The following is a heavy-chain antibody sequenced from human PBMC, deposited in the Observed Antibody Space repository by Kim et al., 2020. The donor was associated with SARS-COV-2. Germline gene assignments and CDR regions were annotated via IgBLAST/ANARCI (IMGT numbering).Heavy chain of an antibody. J-gene: IGHJ1*01. CDR3: ARDGGVEATLLGDFQV. CDR2: INQDGSEE. CDR1: GFNFSPYW. V-gene: IGHV3-7*01. Sequence: GGSLRLSCAASGFNFSPYWMTWVRRAPGKGLEWVANINQDGSEEYYVDSVKGRFTVFRDNAKNSLFLQMYSLRVEDTAVYYCARDGGVEATLLGDFQVWGQGTQVTVSS. D-gene: IGHD1-26*01.